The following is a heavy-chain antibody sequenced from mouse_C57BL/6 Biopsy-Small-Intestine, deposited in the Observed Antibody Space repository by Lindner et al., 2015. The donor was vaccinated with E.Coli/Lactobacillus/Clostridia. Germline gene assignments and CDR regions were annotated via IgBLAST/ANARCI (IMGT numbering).Heavy chain of an antibody. J-gene: IGHJ4*01. CDR3: ANYYGSSYAMDS. CDR1: GFTFSDYG. V-gene: IGHV5-17*01. CDR2: ISTGSSTI. Sequence: VQLQESGGGLVKPGGSLKLSCAASGFTFSDYGMHWVRQAPEKGLEWVAYISTGSSTIYYADTVKGRFTISRDNAKNTLFLQMTSLRSEDTAMYYCANYYGSSYAMDSWGQGTSVTVSS. D-gene: IGHD1-1*01.